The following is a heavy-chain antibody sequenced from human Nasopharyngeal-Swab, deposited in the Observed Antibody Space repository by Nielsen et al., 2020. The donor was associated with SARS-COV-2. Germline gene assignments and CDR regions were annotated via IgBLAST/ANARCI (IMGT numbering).Heavy chain of an antibody. CDR2: IYTSGST. V-gene: IGHV4-4*07. D-gene: IGHD6-6*01. J-gene: IGHJ5*02. CDR1: GGPISSYY. Sequence: SETLSPTCTVPGGPISSYYWSWIRQPAGKGLEWIGRIYTSGSTNYNPPLKSRVTMSVDTSKSQFSLKVSSVTAADTAVYYCARESAVSARRRWFDPWGQGTLVTVSS. CDR3: ARESAVSARRRWFDP.